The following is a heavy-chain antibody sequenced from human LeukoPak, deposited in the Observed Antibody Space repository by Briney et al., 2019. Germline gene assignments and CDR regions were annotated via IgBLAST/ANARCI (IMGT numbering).Heavy chain of an antibody. CDR1: GFTFSSYG. D-gene: IGHD1-26*01. J-gene: IGHJ4*02. Sequence: PGGSLRLSCAASGFTFSSYGMHWVRQAPGKGLEWVAVIWYDGSNKYYADSVKGRFTISRDNSKNTLYLQTNSLRAEDTAVYYCARGFSQGVDYWGQGTLVTVSS. V-gene: IGHV3-33*01. CDR2: IWYDGSNK. CDR3: ARGFSQGVDY.